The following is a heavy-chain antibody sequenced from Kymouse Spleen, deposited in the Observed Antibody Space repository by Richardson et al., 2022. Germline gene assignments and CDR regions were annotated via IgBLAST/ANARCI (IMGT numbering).Heavy chain of an antibody. CDR2: IWYDGSNK. V-gene: IGHV3-33*01. CDR3: ARAIAAAGTSFQH. J-gene: IGHJ1*01. Sequence: QVQLVESGGGVVQPGRSLRLSCAASGFTFSSYGMHWVRQAPGKGLEWVAVIWYDGSNKYYADSVKGRFTISRDNSKNTLYLQMNSLRAEDTAVYYCARAIAAAGTSFQHWGQGTLVTVSS. CDR1: GFTFSSYG. D-gene: IGHD6-13*01.